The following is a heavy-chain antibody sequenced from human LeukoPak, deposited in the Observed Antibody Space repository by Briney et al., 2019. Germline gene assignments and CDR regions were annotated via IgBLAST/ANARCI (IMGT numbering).Heavy chain of an antibody. J-gene: IGHJ4*02. V-gene: IGHV1-46*01. CDR1: GGTFSSYA. Sequence: ASVKVSCKASGGTFSSYAISWARQAPGQGLEWMGIINPSGGSTSYAQKFQGRVTMTRDMSTSTVYMELSSLRSEDTAVYYCARVGEGWNRKIFDYWGQGTLVTVSS. CDR3: ARVGEGWNRKIFDY. D-gene: IGHD1-1*01. CDR2: INPSGGST.